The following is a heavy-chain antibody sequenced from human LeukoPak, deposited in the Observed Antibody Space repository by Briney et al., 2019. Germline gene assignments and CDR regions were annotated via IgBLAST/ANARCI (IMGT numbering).Heavy chain of an antibody. CDR1: GFAFSSHW. J-gene: IGHJ5*02. CDR3: VRDRPHNWFDP. CDR2: IGNDGSNT. V-gene: IGHV3-74*01. Sequence: GGSLRLSCAASGFAFSSHWMHWVRQAPGKGLVWVSRIGNDGSNTHYADSVKGRFTISRDNAKNMLWLQMNSLRVEDTAIYYCVRDRPHNWFDPWGQGILVTVSS.